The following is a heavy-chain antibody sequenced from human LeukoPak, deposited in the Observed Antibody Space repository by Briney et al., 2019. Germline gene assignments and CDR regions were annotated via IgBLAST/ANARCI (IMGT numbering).Heavy chain of an antibody. CDR2: IKQDGSEK. V-gene: IGHV3-7*04. J-gene: IGHJ6*02. Sequence: GGSLRLSCAASGFTFSSYWMSWVRQAPGKGLEWVANIKQDGSEKYYVDSVKGRFTISRDNAKNSLYLQMNSLRAEDTAVYYCARDGDRYYYYGMDVWGQGTTVTVSS. CDR1: GFTFSSYW. CDR3: ARDGDRYYYYGMDV. D-gene: IGHD3-10*01.